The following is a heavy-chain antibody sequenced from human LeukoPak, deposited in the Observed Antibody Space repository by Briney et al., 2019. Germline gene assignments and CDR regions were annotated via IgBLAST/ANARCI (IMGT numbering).Heavy chain of an antibody. V-gene: IGHV3-9*03. D-gene: IGHD6-13*01. CDR2: ISWNSGSI. J-gene: IGHJ3*02. Sequence: GGSLRLSCAASGFTFDDYAMHWVRHAPGKGLEWVSGISWNSGSIGYADSVKGRFTISRDNAKNSLYLQMNSLRAEDMALYYCAKDTGAAGPNDAFDIWGQGTMVTVSS. CDR3: AKDTGAAGPNDAFDI. CDR1: GFTFDDYA.